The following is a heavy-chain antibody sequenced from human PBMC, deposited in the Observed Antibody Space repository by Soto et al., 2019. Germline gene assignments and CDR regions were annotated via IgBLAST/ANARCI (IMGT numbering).Heavy chain of an antibody. Sequence: QLQLQESGPGLVKPSETLSLTCTVSGGSISSSSYYWGWIRQPPGKGLEWIGSIYYSGSTYYNPSLKSRVTISVDTSKNQFSLKLSSVTAADTAVYYCASGGYYYGMDVWGQGTTVTVSS. J-gene: IGHJ6*02. CDR2: IYYSGST. CDR3: ASGGYYYGMDV. CDR1: GGSISSSSYY. V-gene: IGHV4-39*01.